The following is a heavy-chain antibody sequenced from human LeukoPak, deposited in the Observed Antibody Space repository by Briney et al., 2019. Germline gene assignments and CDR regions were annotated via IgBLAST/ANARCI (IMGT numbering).Heavy chain of an antibody. V-gene: IGHV1-46*01. CDR2: INPSGGST. CDR3: ARVLRYDYVCGSYRYTDPFDY. D-gene: IGHD3-16*02. J-gene: IGHJ4*02. Sequence: GASVTVSCKASGYTFTNYYMHWVRQAPGQGLEWMGIINPSGGSTSYAQKFQGRVTMTRDTSTSTVYMELSSLRSEDTAVYYCARVLRYDYVCGSYRYTDPFDYWGQGTLVTVSS. CDR1: GYTFTNYY.